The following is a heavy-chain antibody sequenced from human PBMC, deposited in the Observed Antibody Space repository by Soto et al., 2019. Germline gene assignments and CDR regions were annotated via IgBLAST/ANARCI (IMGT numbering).Heavy chain of an antibody. CDR1: GFKYTDFA. D-gene: IGHD3-22*01. Sequence: VQLVESGGGEVQPGRSLRLSCAASGFKYTDFALHWVRQAPGKGLEWVAIISYDGSDKYYADSVKGRFVISRDNPKNTLYLEMNSLRPEDMAVYFCARRAWDSYYAIDVWGQGTTVTVFS. J-gene: IGHJ6*02. V-gene: IGHV3-30*09. CDR3: ARRAWDSYYAIDV. CDR2: ISYDGSDK.